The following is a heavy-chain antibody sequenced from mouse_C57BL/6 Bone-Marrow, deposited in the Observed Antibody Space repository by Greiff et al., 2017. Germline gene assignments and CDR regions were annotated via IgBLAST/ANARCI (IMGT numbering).Heavy chain of an antibody. J-gene: IGHJ2*01. CDR3: AVVPFDY. CDR1: GFTFSSYG. D-gene: IGHD1-1*02. Sequence: EMQLVESGGDLVKPGGSLKLSCAASGFTFSSYGMSWVRQTPDKRLEWVATISSGGSYTYYPDSVKGRFTISRDNAKNTLYLQMSSLKSEDTAMYYCAVVPFDYWGQGTTLTVSS. CDR2: ISSGGSYT. V-gene: IGHV5-6*01.